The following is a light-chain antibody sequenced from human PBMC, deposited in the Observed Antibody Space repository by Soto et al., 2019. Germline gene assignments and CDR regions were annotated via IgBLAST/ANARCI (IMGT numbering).Light chain of an antibody. V-gene: IGLV2-14*01. CDR2: EVS. J-gene: IGLJ3*02. Sequence: QSALTQPASVSGSPGQSITISCTGTSIDVGGYNYVSWYQQHPGKAPKLMIYEVSNRPSGVYNRFTGSKSGNTASLTISGLHSEDEADYYCSSYTSRSTLVFGGGTKLTVL. CDR1: SIDVGGYNY. CDR3: SSYTSRSTLV.